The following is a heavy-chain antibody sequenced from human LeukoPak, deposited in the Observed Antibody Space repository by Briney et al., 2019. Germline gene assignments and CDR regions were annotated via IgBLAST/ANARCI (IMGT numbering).Heavy chain of an antibody. V-gene: IGHV3-11*01. J-gene: IGHJ4*02. Sequence: PGGSLRLSCAASGFTFSDSSMSWIRQAPGKGLEWVSYISDVGSTKYYADSVKGRFTISRDNAKNSLYLQMNSLRAEDTAVYYCASSSGWNIGYWGQGTLVTVS. D-gene: IGHD6-19*01. CDR1: GFTFSDSS. CDR3: ASSSGWNIGY. CDR2: ISDVGSTK.